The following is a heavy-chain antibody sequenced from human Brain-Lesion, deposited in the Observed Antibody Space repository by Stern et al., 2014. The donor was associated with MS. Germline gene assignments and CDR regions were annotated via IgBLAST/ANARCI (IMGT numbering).Heavy chain of an antibody. Sequence: EVHLVESGGGFVQTGGSLRLSCAASGFTFSNSWMHWVRQAPGKGLVWVSRINRDGSTTTYADSVKGRFTISRDNAKNTLYLQMSSLRAEDTAVYYCTILSGPYDHWGQGTLVTVSS. CDR1: GFTFSNSW. CDR2: INRDGSTT. V-gene: IGHV3-74*02. CDR3: TILSGPYDH. J-gene: IGHJ4*02. D-gene: IGHD3-10*01.